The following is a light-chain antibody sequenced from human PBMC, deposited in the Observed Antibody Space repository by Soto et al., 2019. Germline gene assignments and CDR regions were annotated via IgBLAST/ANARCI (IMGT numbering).Light chain of an antibody. CDR2: GAS. CDR1: QSVGSS. V-gene: IGKV3-15*01. J-gene: IGKJ5*01. CDR3: QQYNNWPPVT. Sequence: ETVMTQSPATLSLSPGDRATLSCRASQSVGSSLAWYQRKPGQTPRLLIYGASTRATGVPARFSGSGSGTEFTLTISSLQSEDFAVYICQQYNNWPPVTFGQGTRLEIK.